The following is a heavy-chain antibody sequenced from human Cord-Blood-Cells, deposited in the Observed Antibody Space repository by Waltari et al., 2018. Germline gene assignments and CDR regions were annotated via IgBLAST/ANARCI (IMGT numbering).Heavy chain of an antibody. CDR3: AMYSSSTYYYYYYMDV. J-gene: IGHJ6*03. Sequence: QVQLQQWGAGLLTPSETLSLTCAVYGGSFSGYYWSWIRQPPGKGLEWIGEINHSGSTNYNPSLKSRVTISVDTSKNQFSLKLSSVTAADTAVYYCAMYSSSTYYYYYYMDVWGKGTTVTVSS. V-gene: IGHV4-34*01. CDR2: INHSGST. D-gene: IGHD6-6*01. CDR1: GGSFSGYY.